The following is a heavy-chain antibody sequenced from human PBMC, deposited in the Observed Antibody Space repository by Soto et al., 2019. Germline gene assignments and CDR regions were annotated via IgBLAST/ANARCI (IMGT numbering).Heavy chain of an antibody. J-gene: IGHJ5*02. V-gene: IGHV1-69*13. CDR2: IIPIFGTA. Sequence: GGSVKVSCKASGGTFSSYSISWVRQAPGQGLEWMGGIIPIFGTANYAQKFQGRVTITADESTSTAYMELSSLRSEDTAVYYCARGIPSRGFDPWGQGTLVTVSS. CDR3: ARGIPSRGFDP. CDR1: GGTFSSYS.